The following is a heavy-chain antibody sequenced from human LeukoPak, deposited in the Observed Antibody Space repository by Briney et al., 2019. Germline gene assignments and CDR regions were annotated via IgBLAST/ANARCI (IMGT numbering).Heavy chain of an antibody. CDR1: GGSISSYY. V-gene: IGHV4-59*08. J-gene: IGHJ5*02. CDR3: ARHGDATLDLEAWFDP. Sequence: SETLSLTCTVSGGSISSYYWSWIRQPPGKGLEWIGYIYYSGSTNYNPSLKSRVTISVDTSKNQFSLKLSSVTAADTAVYYCARHGDATLDLEAWFDPWGQGTLVTVSS. D-gene: IGHD4-17*01. CDR2: IYYSGST.